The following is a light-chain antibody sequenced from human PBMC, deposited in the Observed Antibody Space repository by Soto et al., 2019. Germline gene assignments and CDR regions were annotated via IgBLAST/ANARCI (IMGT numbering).Light chain of an antibody. CDR1: SSDVGGYNY. CDR2: DVS. V-gene: IGLV2-14*01. Sequence: QSVLTQPASVSGSPGQSITISCTGTSSDVGGYNYVSWYQQHPGKAPKLMICDVSNRPSGVSNRFSGSKSGNTASLTISGLQAEDEADYYCSSYTSSSTLVFGGGTKVTVL. J-gene: IGLJ2*01. CDR3: SSYTSSSTLV.